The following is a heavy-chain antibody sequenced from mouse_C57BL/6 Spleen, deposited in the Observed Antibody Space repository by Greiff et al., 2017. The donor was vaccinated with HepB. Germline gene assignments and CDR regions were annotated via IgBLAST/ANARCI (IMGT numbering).Heavy chain of an antibody. CDR1: GYTFTSYW. V-gene: IGHV1-52*01. D-gene: IGHD2-4*01. CDR3: AKGDDYILYFDY. J-gene: IGHJ2*01. CDR2: IDPSDSET. Sequence: QVQLQQPGAELVRPGSSVKLSCKASGYTFTSYWMHWVKQRPIQGLEWIGNIDPSDSETHYNQKFKDKATLTVDKSSSAAYMQLSSLTSEDSAVYCCAKGDDYILYFDYWGQGTTLTVSS.